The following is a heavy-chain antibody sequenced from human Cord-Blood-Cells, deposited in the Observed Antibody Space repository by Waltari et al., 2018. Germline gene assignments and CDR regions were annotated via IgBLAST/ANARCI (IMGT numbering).Heavy chain of an antibody. CDR1: GGTLSSYA. V-gene: IGHV1-69*01. Sequence: QVQLVQSGAEVKKPGSAAKVSCTSSGGTLSSYAIRWVRQAPGQGREWMGGIIAIFGTANYAQKFQGRATITADESTSTAYRELSSLRSEDTAVYYCARDVLAFDIWGQGTMVTVSS. CDR3: ARDVLAFDI. J-gene: IGHJ3*02. CDR2: IIAIFGTA.